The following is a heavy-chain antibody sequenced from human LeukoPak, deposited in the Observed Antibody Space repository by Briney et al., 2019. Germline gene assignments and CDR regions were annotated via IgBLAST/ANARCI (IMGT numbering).Heavy chain of an antibody. D-gene: IGHD3-10*01. CDR2: IYYSGST. CDR3: ARDTEYASGSYVRGYYYYGMDV. CDR1: GGSISGSSYY. J-gene: IGHJ6*02. V-gene: IGHV4-39*07. Sequence: PSETLSLTCTVSGGSISGSSYYWGWIRQPPGKGLEWIGSIYYSGSTNYNPSLKSRVTISVDTPKNQFSLKLSSVTAADTAVYYCARDTEYASGSYVRGYYYYGMDVWGQGTTVTVSS.